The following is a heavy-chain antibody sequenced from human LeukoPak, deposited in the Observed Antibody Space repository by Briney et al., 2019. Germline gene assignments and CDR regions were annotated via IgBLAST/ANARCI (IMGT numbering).Heavy chain of an antibody. D-gene: IGHD3-22*01. CDR1: GGSISSSSYY. CDR3: AILLAGVSNGYDNAFDI. CDR2: IYYSGST. Sequence: SETLSLTCTVSGGSISSSSYYWGWIRQPPGKGLEWIGSIYYSGSTYYNPSLKSRVTISVDTSKNQFSLRLGSVTAADTAVYYCAILLAGVSNGYDNAFDIWGQGTMVTVSS. V-gene: IGHV4-39*07. J-gene: IGHJ3*02.